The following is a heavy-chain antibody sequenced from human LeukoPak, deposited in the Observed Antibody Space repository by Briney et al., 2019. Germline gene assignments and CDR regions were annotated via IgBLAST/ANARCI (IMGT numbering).Heavy chain of an antibody. Sequence: GESLKISCKGSGYSFTSYWIGWVRQMPGKGVEWIGIIYPGDSDTRYSPSFQGQVTISADKSISTAYLQWSSLKASDTAMYYCARLPMVRGDPFDYWGQGTLVTVSS. V-gene: IGHV5-51*01. CDR1: GYSFTSYW. D-gene: IGHD3-10*01. CDR2: IYPGDSDT. J-gene: IGHJ4*02. CDR3: ARLPMVRGDPFDY.